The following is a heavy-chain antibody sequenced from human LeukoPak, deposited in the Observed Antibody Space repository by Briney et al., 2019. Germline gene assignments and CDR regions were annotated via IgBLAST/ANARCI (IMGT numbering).Heavy chain of an antibody. CDR2: INPNGGST. Sequence: ASVKVSCKASGYSFTNYYLHWVRLAPGQGLEWMGIINPNGGSTNYAQKFQGRVTMTRDTSTSTVYMELSSLRSEDTAVYYCSRVLGESYPYYFDYWGQGTLVTVSS. V-gene: IGHV1-46*01. J-gene: IGHJ4*02. D-gene: IGHD3-16*01. CDR3: SRVLGESYPYYFDY. CDR1: GYSFTNYY.